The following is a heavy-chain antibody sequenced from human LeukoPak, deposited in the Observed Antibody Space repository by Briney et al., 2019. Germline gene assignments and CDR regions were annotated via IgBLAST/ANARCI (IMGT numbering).Heavy chain of an antibody. D-gene: IGHD5-18*01. CDR3: ARTTEGGYTYGYFYYYYMAV. V-gene: IGHV4-59*01. J-gene: IGHJ6*03. CDR1: GGSISSYY. CDR2: IYYSGST. Sequence: PSETLSLTCTVSGGSISSYYWSWIRQPPGKGLEWIGYIYYSGSTNYNPSLKSRVTISVDTSKNQFSLKLTSVTAADTAVYYCARTTEGGYTYGYFYYYYMAVWGKGTTVTISS.